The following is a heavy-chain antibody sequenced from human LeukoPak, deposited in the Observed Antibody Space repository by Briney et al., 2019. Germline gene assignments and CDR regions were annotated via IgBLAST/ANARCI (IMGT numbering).Heavy chain of an antibody. CDR1: GVSIVRHY. D-gene: IGHD2-21*01. CDR3: ARDGEGDEGWDY. J-gene: IGHJ4*02. Sequence: SETLSLTCTVSGVSIVRHYWIWIRQPPGKGQEWIGYISYSGSTNYNPSLKSRVTISVDTSKNQLSLRLSSVTAADTAVYYCARDGEGDEGWDYWGQGTLVTVSS. CDR2: ISYSGST. V-gene: IGHV4-59*11.